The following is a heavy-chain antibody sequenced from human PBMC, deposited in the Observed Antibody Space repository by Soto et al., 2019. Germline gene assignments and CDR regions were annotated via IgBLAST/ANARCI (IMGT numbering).Heavy chain of an antibody. V-gene: IGHV3-23*01. CDR1: GFSFSSYA. J-gene: IGHJ4*02. Sequence: GGSLRLSCAAAGFSFSSYAMSWVRQAPGKGLEWVSSSSGSGGTTYYADSGKGRFTISRDNSKNTLYLQMNSLRAEDTAVYYCAKRYDFWSGHLDYWGQGTLDTVSS. D-gene: IGHD3-3*01. CDR2: SSGSGGTT. CDR3: AKRYDFWSGHLDY.